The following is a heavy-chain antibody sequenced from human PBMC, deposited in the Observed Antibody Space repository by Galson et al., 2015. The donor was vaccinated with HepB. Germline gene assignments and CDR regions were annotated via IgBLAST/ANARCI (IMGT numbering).Heavy chain of an antibody. Sequence: SLRLSCAASGFTFCNAWMNWVRQAPGKGLEWVANIKQDGSEKYYVDSVKGRFTISRDNAKNSLYLQMNSLRAEDTAVYYCAREWGNPTVTTVLFGESHNWFDPWGQGTLVTVSS. CDR3: AREWGNPTVTTVLFGESHNWFDP. CDR2: IKQDGSEK. V-gene: IGHV3-7*03. D-gene: IGHD4-17*01. J-gene: IGHJ5*02. CDR1: GFTFCNAW.